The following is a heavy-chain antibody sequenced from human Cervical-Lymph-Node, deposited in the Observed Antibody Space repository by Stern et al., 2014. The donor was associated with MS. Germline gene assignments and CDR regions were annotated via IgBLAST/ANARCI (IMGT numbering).Heavy chain of an antibody. CDR3: AKVSGYSSGLPVDD. CDR1: GFTFSSHA. D-gene: IGHD6-19*01. Sequence: EVQLVQSGGGLVQPGGSLRLSCAATGFTFSSHAMSWVRQAPGKGLEWVSTINGSGGSTCYADPVKGRFTISRDNSKNTLYLQMNSLRAEDTAVYYCAKVSGYSSGLPVDDWGQGTLVTVSS. J-gene: IGHJ4*02. CDR2: INGSGGST. V-gene: IGHV3-23*04.